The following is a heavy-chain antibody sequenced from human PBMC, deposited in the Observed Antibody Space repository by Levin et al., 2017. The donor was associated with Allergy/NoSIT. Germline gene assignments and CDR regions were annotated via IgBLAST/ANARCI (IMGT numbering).Heavy chain of an antibody. J-gene: IGHJ4*02. V-gene: IGHV3-23*01. D-gene: IGHD2-15*01. CDR2: ISGGGGST. CDR1: GFSFSNFA. CDR3: AKVAPSKCNGGSCYFHGFDS. Sequence: GGSLRLSCTASGFSFSNFAMNWVRQTPGRGLEWVSSISGGGGSTYYHDAVKGRFTISRDNSKNTLFLQMNSLTAADTAVYYFAKVAPSKCNGGSCYFHGFDSWGQGTLLTVSS.